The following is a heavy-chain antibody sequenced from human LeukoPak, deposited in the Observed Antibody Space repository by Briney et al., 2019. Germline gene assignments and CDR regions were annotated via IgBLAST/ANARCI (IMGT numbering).Heavy chain of an antibody. V-gene: IGHV1-18*01. D-gene: IGHD3-10*01. J-gene: IGHJ3*02. CDR3: GRRSYRSGNDDDAFDI. Sequence: ASVKVSCKASGYTFTNYGISWVRQAPGQGLEWMGWISAYSGNIKYAQRLQGRVTMTTDTSTSTAYMELRSLRSDDTAVYYCGRRSYRSGNDDDAFDIWGQGTMVTVSS. CDR1: GYTFTNYG. CDR2: ISAYSGNI.